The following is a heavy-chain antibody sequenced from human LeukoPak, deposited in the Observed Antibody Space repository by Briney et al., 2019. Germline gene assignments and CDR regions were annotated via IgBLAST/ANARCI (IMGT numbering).Heavy chain of an antibody. D-gene: IGHD3-10*01. CDR1: GYRFTNYW. CDR3: ARHVAYYFGSGSPYYIDY. V-gene: IGHV5-51*01. CDR2: IFPDDSDT. J-gene: IGHJ4*02. Sequence: PGESLKISCQGSGYRFTNYWIGWVRQMPGKGLEWMGIIFPDDSDTRYSPSFQGQVTISADKSISTAYLQWRSLKASDTAMFYCARHVAYYFGSGSPYYIDYWGQGTLVTVSS.